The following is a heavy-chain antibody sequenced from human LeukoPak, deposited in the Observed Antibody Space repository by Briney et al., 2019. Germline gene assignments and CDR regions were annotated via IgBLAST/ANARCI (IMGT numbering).Heavy chain of an antibody. D-gene: IGHD2-15*01. CDR2: ISNNGGYT. Sequence: GGSLRLSCAASGFTFSSSAMSWVRQAPGKGLEWVSAISNNGGYTYYADSVQGRFTISRDNSKSTLCLQMNSLRAEDTAVYYCAXQLXYXXDGSCYFPYWGQGTLVTVSS. J-gene: IGHJ4*02. CDR3: AXQLXYXXDGSCYFPY. V-gene: IGHV3-23*01. CDR1: GFTFSSSA.